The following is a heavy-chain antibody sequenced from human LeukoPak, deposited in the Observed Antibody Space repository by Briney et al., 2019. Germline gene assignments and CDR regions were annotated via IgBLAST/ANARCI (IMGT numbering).Heavy chain of an antibody. CDR3: AHRFLEWLSHDAFDI. CDR2: ITRNVDK. CDR1: GFSLSTSGVG. V-gene: IGHV2-5*01. D-gene: IGHD3-3*01. Sequence: SGPTLVKPTQTLTLTCTFSGFSLSTSGVGVGCVRQPPGMALVWLALITRNVDKRYNPSLKSRLTNTKDTSQNQVVLTMTNMDPVDTATYYCAHRFLEWLSHDAFDIWGQGTMVPVSS. J-gene: IGHJ3*02.